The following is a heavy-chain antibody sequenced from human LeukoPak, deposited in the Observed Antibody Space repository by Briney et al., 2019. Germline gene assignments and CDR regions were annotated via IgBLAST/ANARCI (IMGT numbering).Heavy chain of an antibody. V-gene: IGHV3-30*18. D-gene: IGHD6-19*01. CDR3: AKAIAVAGGAFDI. CDR1: GFTFNSNG. CDR2: QSNDGGRG. J-gene: IGHJ3*02. Sequence: GGSLRLSCAASGFTFNSNGVHWVRQAPGKGLEWVALQSNDGGRGWYADAVKGRFTISRDNSKNTLYLQMNSLRAEDTAVYYCAKAIAVAGGAFDIWGQGTMVTVSS.